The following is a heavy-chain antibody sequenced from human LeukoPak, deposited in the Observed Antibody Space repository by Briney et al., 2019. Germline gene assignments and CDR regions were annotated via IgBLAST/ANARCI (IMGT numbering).Heavy chain of an antibody. V-gene: IGHV3-23*01. CDR2: FIYSGGGT. J-gene: IGHJ4*02. CDR3: AKDRRPDGLYDLDY. CDR1: GFTFSNYA. Sequence: GGSLRLSCAASGFTFSNYAMNWVRQAPGKGLEWVSFIYSGGGTKYADSVRGRFTISRDNSRNTLYLQMNSLRSEDTAVYCCAKDRRPDGLYDLDYWGQGTLVTVSS. D-gene: IGHD5/OR15-5a*01.